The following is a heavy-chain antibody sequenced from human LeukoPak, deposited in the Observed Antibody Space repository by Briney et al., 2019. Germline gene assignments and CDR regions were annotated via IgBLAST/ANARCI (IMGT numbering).Heavy chain of an antibody. Sequence: AGGSLRLSCAASGFTFSSYNMNWVRQAPGKGLEWVSYISSSSRTIYYADSVKGRFTISRDNAKNSLYLQMNSLRAEDTAVYYCARGYDILGYWGQGTLVTVSS. CDR3: ARGYDILGY. CDR1: GFTFSSYN. V-gene: IGHV3-48*04. D-gene: IGHD3-9*01. CDR2: ISSSSRTI. J-gene: IGHJ4*02.